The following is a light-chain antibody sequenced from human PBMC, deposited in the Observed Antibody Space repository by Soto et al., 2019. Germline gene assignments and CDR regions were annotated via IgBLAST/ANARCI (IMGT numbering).Light chain of an antibody. Sequence: EIVLTQSPATLSLSPGERANLCCRASQSVGSNLAWYQQKPGQAPRLLIYGASTRATDIPARFSGSGSGTEFTLTISSLQPEDFATYYCQQLNSYPLTFGGGTKVDI. CDR3: QQLNSYPLT. J-gene: IGKJ4*01. CDR1: QSVGSN. V-gene: IGKV3-15*01. CDR2: GAS.